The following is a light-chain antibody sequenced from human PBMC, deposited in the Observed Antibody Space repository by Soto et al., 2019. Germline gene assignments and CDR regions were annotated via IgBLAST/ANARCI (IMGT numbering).Light chain of an antibody. Sequence: DIQMTQSPSSLSASVGDRVTITCRASQGISTYLNWYQQKPGKAPKLLIYSASSSQNGVPSRFSGSASGTDFTLTISSLQPEDFATYYCQQSYSTPWTFGQGTKVEIK. V-gene: IGKV1-39*01. CDR1: QGISTY. CDR2: SAS. J-gene: IGKJ1*01. CDR3: QQSYSTPWT.